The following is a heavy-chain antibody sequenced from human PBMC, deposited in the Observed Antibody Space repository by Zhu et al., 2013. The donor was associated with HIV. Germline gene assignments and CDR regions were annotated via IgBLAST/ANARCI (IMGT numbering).Heavy chain of an antibody. V-gene: IGHV1-18*01. Sequence: QVQLVQTGVEVKKPGASVKVSCKTSGYVFTQFGVTWVRQAPGQGLEWVAWISGHNGNSNSAQKFRDRVTMTIDTSTTTAHLEVRSLTSEDTAVYYCVRDDTHTGYYYGMDVWGQGTAVTVSS. D-gene: IGHD4-17*01. CDR1: GYVFTQFG. CDR2: ISGHNGNS. J-gene: IGHJ6*02. CDR3: VRDDTHTGYYYGMDV.